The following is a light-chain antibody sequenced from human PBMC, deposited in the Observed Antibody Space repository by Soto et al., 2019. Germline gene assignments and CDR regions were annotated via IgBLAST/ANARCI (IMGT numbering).Light chain of an antibody. J-gene: IGLJ1*01. CDR2: EVT. CDR3: SSYGGSNNYV. V-gene: IGLV2-8*01. CDR1: SSDVGGYNY. Sequence: QSVLTQPPSASGSPGQSVTISCTGTSSDVGGYNYVSWYQQHPGKAPKLIIYEVTKRPSGVPDRFSGSKSGNTASLTVSGLQADDEADYYCSSYGGSNNYVFGTGTKVTV.